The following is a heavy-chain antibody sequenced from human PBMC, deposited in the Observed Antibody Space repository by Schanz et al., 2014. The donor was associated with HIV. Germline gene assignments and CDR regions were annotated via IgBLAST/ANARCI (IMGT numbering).Heavy chain of an antibody. Sequence: EVQLLESGGGLVQPGGSLRVSCAASGFMFSSYGMSWVRQAPGKGLEWVSCISSSGTYIYYADSVKGRFTISRDNAKNSLYLQIDSLRTEDTGVYYCARETSGFSTSWPPRYHYYGMDVWGQGTTVTVSS. J-gene: IGHJ6*02. D-gene: IGHD6-13*01. CDR2: ISSSGTYI. CDR3: ARETSGFSTSWPPRYHYYGMDV. CDR1: GFMFSSYG. V-gene: IGHV3-21*06.